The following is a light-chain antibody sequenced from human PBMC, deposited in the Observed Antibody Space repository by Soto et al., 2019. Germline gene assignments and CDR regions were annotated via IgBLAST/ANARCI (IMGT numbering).Light chain of an antibody. CDR3: QQYNNWPPIT. CDR1: QSVSIK. J-gene: IGKJ5*01. V-gene: IGKV3-15*01. CDR2: DTS. Sequence: EIVMTQSPATLSVSPGARATLSCGASQSVSIKLAWYQQKPGQAPRLLIYDTSTRATGIPARFSGSGSGTEFTLTISSLQSEDFAVYYCQQYNNWPPITVGQGTRLEIK.